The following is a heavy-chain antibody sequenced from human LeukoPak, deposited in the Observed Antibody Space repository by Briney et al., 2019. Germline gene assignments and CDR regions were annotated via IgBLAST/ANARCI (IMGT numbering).Heavy chain of an antibody. D-gene: IGHD4-17*01. Sequence: PGGSLRLSCAASGFTFSTYAMTWVRQAPGKGLEWISYISSSAGTIHYVDSVKGRFTISRDNAKNSLYLQMDSLRVEDTAVYYCATSVTRRRLDWFIDLWGRGTLVSVSS. V-gene: IGHV3-48*04. CDR2: ISSSAGTI. J-gene: IGHJ2*01. CDR1: GFTFSTYA. CDR3: ATSVTRRRLDWFIDL.